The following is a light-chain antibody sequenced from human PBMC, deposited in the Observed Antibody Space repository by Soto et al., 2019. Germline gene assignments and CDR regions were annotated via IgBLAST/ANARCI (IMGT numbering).Light chain of an antibody. V-gene: IGKV1-5*03. J-gene: IGKJ2*01. CDR1: LSISSW. Sequence: DIQMTQSPSTLSASVGDRVTITCRASLSISSWLAWYQQKPGKAPKLLIYKASSLELGVPSRLSGSGSGTEFTLTISSLQPDDFATYYCQQYNSYSYTFGQGTKWIS. CDR2: KAS. CDR3: QQYNSYSYT.